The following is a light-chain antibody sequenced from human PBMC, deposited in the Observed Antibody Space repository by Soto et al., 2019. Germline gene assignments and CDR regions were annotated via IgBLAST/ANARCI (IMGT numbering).Light chain of an antibody. J-gene: IGLJ1*01. CDR2: DVS. Sequence: QSVLTQPASVSWSTGQSITISCTGTSSDVGGYNYVSWYQQHPGKAPKLMIYDVSNRPSGVSNRFSGSKSGNTASRPISGLQAEDEADYYCSSYTSSSKVFGTGTKVTVL. CDR3: SSYTSSSKV. CDR1: SSDVGGYNY. V-gene: IGLV2-14*01.